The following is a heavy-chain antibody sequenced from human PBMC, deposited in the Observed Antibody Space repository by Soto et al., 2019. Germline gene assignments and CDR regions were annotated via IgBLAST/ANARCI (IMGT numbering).Heavy chain of an antibody. CDR1: CGSINSSSYF. CDR3: ARHYSSGSRNWFDP. CDR2: IYYSGST. D-gene: IGHD6-19*01. Sequence: SETLSLTCSVSCGSINSSSYFWGWVRQPPGKGLEWIGSIYYSGSTYYNPSLRSRVTISVDTSKNQFSLKLSSVTAADTAVFYCARHYSSGSRNWFDPWGQGTLVTVSS. V-gene: IGHV4-39*01. J-gene: IGHJ5*02.